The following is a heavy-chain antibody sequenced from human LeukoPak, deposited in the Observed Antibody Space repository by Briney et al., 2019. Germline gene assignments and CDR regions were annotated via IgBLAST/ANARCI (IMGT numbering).Heavy chain of an antibody. CDR2: IDPSDSYT. D-gene: IGHD2-15*01. CDR1: GSSFTSYW. Sequence: GASLKISCKGSGSSFTSYWISWVRQMPGKGLEWMGRIDPSDSYTNYSPSFQGHVTISADKSISTAYLQWSSLKASDTAMYYCARQPYCSGGSCYPGWFDPWGQGTLVTVSS. V-gene: IGHV5-10-1*01. CDR3: ARQPYCSGGSCYPGWFDP. J-gene: IGHJ5*02.